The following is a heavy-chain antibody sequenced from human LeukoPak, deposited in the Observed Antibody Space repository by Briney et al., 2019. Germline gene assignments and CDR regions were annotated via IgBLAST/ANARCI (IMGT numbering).Heavy chain of an antibody. V-gene: IGHV1-69*13. D-gene: IGHD3-22*01. CDR2: IIPIFGTA. CDR1: GYTLTELS. CDR3: ARFGPYYYDSSGYYLDY. Sequence: GASVKVSCKVSGYTLTELSMHWVRQAPGKGLEWMGGIIPIFGTANYAQKFQGRVTITADESTSTAYMELSSLRSEDTAVYYCARFGPYYYDSSGYYLDYWGQGTLVTVSS. J-gene: IGHJ4*02.